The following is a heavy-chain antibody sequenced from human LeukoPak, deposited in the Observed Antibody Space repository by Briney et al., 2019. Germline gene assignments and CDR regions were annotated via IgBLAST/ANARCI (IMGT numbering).Heavy chain of an antibody. J-gene: IGHJ4*02. V-gene: IGHV3-7*01. D-gene: IGHD5-24*01. CDR3: ARVTGRNYYFDS. CDR1: GFTFSSYW. CDR2: IKEDGSEK. Sequence: PGGSLRLSCAASGFTFSSYWMSWVRQDPGKGLEWVANIKEDGSEKYYVDSVKGRFTISRDNAENSLYLQMNSLRAEDMAVYYCARVTGRNYYFDSWGQGTLVTVSP.